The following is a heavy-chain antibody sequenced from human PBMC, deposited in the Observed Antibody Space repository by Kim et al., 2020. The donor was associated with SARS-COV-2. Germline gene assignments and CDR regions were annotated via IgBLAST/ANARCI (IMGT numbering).Heavy chain of an antibody. CDR1: GFSVRNTY. J-gene: IGHJ2*01. D-gene: IGHD3-22*01. Sequence: GGSLRLSCAPSGFSVRNTYLSWVRQAPGKGLEWVSLLFSDGRTFYADSVKGRFTVSKDNSKDTLYLQMNSLGAEDTAVYFCARAGHYDSSGHYF. CDR2: LFSDGRT. CDR3: ARAGHYDSSGHYF. V-gene: IGHV3-66*01.